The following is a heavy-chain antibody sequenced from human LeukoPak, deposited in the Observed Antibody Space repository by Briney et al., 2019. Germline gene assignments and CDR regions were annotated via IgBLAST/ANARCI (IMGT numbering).Heavy chain of an antibody. Sequence: PSETLSLTCTVSGGSISIYYWSWIRQPPGKGLEWIGYIYYSGSTNYNPSLKSRVTISVDTSKNQFSLKLSSVTAADTAVYYCARRNYYDSSGYYFDYWGQGTLVTVSS. CDR3: ARRNYYDSSGYYFDY. D-gene: IGHD3-22*01. CDR2: IYYSGST. V-gene: IGHV4-59*08. CDR1: GGSISIYY. J-gene: IGHJ4*02.